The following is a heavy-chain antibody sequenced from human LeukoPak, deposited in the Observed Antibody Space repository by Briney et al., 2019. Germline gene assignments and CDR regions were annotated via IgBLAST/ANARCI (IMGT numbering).Heavy chain of an antibody. V-gene: IGHV3-23*01. CDR3: AKKIRYCSGGSCPYGMDV. J-gene: IGHJ6*02. CDR2: ISGSGGST. D-gene: IGHD2-15*01. CDR1: GFTFSSYA. Sequence: GGSLRLSCAASGFTFSSYAMSWVRQAPGKGLEWVSVISGSGGSTYYADSVKGRFTISRDNSKNTLYLQMNSLRAEDTAVYYCAKKIRYCSGGSCPYGMDVWGQGTTVTVSS.